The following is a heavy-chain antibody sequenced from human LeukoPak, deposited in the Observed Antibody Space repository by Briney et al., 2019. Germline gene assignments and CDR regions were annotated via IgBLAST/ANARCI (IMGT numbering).Heavy chain of an antibody. J-gene: IGHJ4*02. CDR2: IRYDGSNK. Sequence: PGGSLRLSCAASGFTFSSYGMHWVRQAPGKGLEWVAFIRYDGSNKYYADSVKGRFTISRDNSKNTLYLQMNSLRAEDTAVYYCAKDFDSGGVVPAASIDYWGQGTLVTVSS. D-gene: IGHD2-2*01. CDR3: AKDFDSGGVVPAASIDY. CDR1: GFTFSSYG. V-gene: IGHV3-30*02.